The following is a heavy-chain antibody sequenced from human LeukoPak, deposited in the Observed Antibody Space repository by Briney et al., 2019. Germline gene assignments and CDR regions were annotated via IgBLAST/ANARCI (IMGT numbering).Heavy chain of an antibody. J-gene: IGHJ4*02. Sequence: GSLRLSCAASGFTFSSYAMSWVRQAPGKGLEWIGGIHYSGSTYYYPSLKSRVTISVDTSKNQFSLKLSSVTAADTAVYYCARDVRDSSGYYLRAFGYRGQGTLVTVPS. D-gene: IGHD3-22*01. CDR3: ARDVRDSSGYYLRAFGY. CDR1: GFTFSSYA. CDR2: IHYSGST. V-gene: IGHV4-39*07.